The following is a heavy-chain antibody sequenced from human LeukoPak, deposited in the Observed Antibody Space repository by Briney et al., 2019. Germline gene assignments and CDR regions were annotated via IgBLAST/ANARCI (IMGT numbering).Heavy chain of an antibody. CDR1: EYSFTSYW. CDR3: ARAGKVVPAANMV. V-gene: IGHV5-51*01. Sequence: GASLKISCTGSEYSFTSYWIGWVRPMPGRGLGWMGIIYPGDSDTRYSPAFQGQVTISADKSISTAYLQWSSLKASDTAMYYCARAGKVVPAANMVWGQGTLVTVSS. J-gene: IGHJ4*02. CDR2: IYPGDSDT. D-gene: IGHD2-2*01.